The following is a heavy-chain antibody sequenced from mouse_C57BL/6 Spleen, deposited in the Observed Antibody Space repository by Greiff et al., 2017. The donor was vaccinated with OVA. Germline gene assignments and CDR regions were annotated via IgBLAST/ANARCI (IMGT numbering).Heavy chain of an antibody. CDR3: TKNYGSSYWYFDV. CDR2: IDPENGDT. D-gene: IGHD1-1*01. Sequence: EVKLQESGAELVRPGASVKLSCTASGFNIKDDYMHWVKQRPEQGLEWIGWIDPENGDTEYASKFQGKATITADTSSNTAYLQLSSLTSEDTAVYYCTKNYGSSYWYFDVWGTGTTVTVSS. V-gene: IGHV14-4*01. J-gene: IGHJ1*03. CDR1: GFNIKDDY.